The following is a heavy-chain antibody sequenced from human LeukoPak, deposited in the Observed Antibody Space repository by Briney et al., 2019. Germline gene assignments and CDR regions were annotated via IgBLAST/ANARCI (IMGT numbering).Heavy chain of an antibody. J-gene: IGHJ4*02. V-gene: IGHV4-39*01. CDR3: ARHVAAAGTYYFDY. CDR1: GGSISSSSYY. D-gene: IGHD6-13*01. Sequence: SETLSLTCTVSGGSISSSSYYWGWIRQPPGKGLEWIGSIYYSGSTYYNPSLKSRVTISVDTSKNQFSLKLSSVTAADTAVYHCARHVAAAGTYYFDYWGQGALVTVSS. CDR2: IYYSGST.